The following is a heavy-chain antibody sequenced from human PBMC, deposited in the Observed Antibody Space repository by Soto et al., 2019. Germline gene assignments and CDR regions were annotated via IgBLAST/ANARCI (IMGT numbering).Heavy chain of an antibody. D-gene: IGHD3-16*02. CDR2: TYYRSKWYN. J-gene: IGHJ4*02. CDR1: GDSVSSNSAA. CDR3: ARAFRRVEANEIMITFGGVILPYYFDY. Sequence: SQTLSLTCAISGDSVSSNSAAWNWIRQSPSRGLEWLGRTYYRSKWYNDYAVSVKSRITINPDTSKNQFSLQLNSVTPEDTAVYYCARAFRRVEANEIMITFGGVILPYYFDYWGQGTLVTVSS. V-gene: IGHV6-1*01.